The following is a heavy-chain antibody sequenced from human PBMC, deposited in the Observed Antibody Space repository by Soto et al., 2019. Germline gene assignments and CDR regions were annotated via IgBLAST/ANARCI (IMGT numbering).Heavy chain of an antibody. Sequence: SETLSLTCAVSGGSISSGGYSWSWIRQPPGKGLEWIGYIYHSGSTYYNPSLKSRVTISVDRSKNQFSLKLSSVTAADTAVYYCARGPYYDFWSGYRGYYGMDVWGQGTTVTVSS. J-gene: IGHJ6*02. CDR1: GGSISSGGYS. D-gene: IGHD3-3*01. CDR2: IYHSGST. V-gene: IGHV4-30-2*01. CDR3: ARGPYYDFWSGYRGYYGMDV.